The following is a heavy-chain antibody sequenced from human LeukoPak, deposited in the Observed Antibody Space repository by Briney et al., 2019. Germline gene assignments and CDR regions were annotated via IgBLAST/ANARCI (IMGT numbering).Heavy chain of an antibody. CDR3: ARGAGNWYYHYYYGMDV. V-gene: IGHV6-1*01. Sequence: SQTLSLTCAISGDSVSSNSAAWNWIRQSPSRGLEWLGRTYYRSKWYNDYAVSVRSRITINPDTSKNQFSLQLNSVTPEDTAVYYCARGAGNWYYHYYYGMDVWGQGTTVTVSS. D-gene: IGHD1-7*01. J-gene: IGHJ6*02. CDR2: TYYRSKWYN. CDR1: GDSVSSNSAA.